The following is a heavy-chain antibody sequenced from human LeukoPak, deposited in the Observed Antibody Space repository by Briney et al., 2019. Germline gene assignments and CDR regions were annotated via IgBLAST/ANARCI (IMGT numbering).Heavy chain of an antibody. CDR2: IYYSGST. J-gene: IGHJ5*02. CDR3: ASQYYYDSSGYPRGFDP. CDR1: GGSISSSSYY. D-gene: IGHD3-22*01. Sequence: SETLSLTCTVSGGSISSSSYYWGWIRQPPGKGLEWIGSIYYSGSTYYNPSLKSRVTISVDTSKNQFSLKLSSVTAADTVVYYCASQYYYDSSGYPRGFDPWGQGTLVTVSS. V-gene: IGHV4-39*01.